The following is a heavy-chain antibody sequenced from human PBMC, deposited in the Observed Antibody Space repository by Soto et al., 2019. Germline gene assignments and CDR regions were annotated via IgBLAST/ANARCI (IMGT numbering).Heavy chain of an antibody. CDR2: INHSGST. Sequence: SETLSLTCAVYGGSFSGYYWSWIRQPPGKGLEWIGEINHSGSTNYNPSLKSRVTISVDTSKDQFSLKLSSVTAADTAVYYCAKDRSHVLRFLEWFLLTIFDYWGQGTLVPVSS. D-gene: IGHD3-3*01. CDR3: AKDRSHVLRFLEWFLLTIFDY. CDR1: GGSFSGYY. V-gene: IGHV4-34*01. J-gene: IGHJ4*02.